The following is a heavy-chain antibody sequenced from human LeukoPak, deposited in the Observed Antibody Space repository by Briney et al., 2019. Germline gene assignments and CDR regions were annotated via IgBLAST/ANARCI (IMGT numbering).Heavy chain of an antibody. D-gene: IGHD4-17*01. V-gene: IGHV3-74*01. CDR2: INGDGSTT. CDR1: GFIFSSLW. J-gene: IGHJ4*02. CDR3: VRGGYGSIDY. Sequence: GGSLRLSCEASGFIFSSLWMHCVRQAPGKGLVWVSYINGDGSTTSYADSVKGRFTISRDNAKNTLYLQLNSLRAEDTAVYYCVRGGYGSIDYWGQGTLVTVSS.